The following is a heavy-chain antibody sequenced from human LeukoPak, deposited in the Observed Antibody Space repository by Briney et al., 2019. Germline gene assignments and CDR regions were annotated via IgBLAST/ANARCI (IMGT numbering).Heavy chain of an antibody. J-gene: IGHJ4*02. Sequence: GASVKVSCKASGYTFTDYYMHWVRQAPGQGLEWLGWISPNSGGTHYAQKFQGRVTMTRDTSISTAYMELSSLRSDDTAVYYCARDGYCSTTSCYNFDYWGQGTQVTVSP. CDR1: GYTFTDYY. D-gene: IGHD2-2*03. V-gene: IGHV1-2*02. CDR3: ARDGYCSTTSCYNFDY. CDR2: ISPNSGGT.